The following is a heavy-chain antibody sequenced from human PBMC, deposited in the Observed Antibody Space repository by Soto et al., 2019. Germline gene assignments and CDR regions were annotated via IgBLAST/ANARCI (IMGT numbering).Heavy chain of an antibody. J-gene: IGHJ6*02. Sequence: QVQLQQSGPRLVKPSETLSLTCTVSSGPDRSHNWGWIRQPPGRGLEWIGYVYYTGDTAYNPSLRRRGPISADTSTNDISLTLSSVTAADTAVYYCVRQGIDYLHGLVDVWGQGTTVSVSS. CDR2: VYYTGDT. D-gene: IGHD4-17*01. CDR3: VRQGIDYLHGLVDV. V-gene: IGHV4-59*08. CDR1: SGPDRSHN.